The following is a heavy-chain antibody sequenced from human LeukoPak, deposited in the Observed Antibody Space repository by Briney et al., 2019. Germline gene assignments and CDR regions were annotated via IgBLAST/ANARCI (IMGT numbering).Heavy chain of an antibody. J-gene: IGHJ6*03. D-gene: IGHD3-10*01. V-gene: IGHV3-49*03. CDR3: TTEAEISELLWFGELPNYHYYMDV. Sequence: PGGSLRLSCTASGFKFDDYNMSWFRQAPGKGLEWVGLIRSTPYGGTTVYGASVKGRFIISRDDSKNTMYLQMNSLKTEDTAVYYCTTEAEISELLWFGELPNYHYYMDVWGKGTTVTISS. CDR2: IRSTPYGGTT. CDR1: GFKFDDYN.